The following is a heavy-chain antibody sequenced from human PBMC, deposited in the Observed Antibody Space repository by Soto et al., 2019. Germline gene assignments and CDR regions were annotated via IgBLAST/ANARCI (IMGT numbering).Heavy chain of an antibody. J-gene: IGHJ4*02. CDR3: ARWKAAAGFFDY. V-gene: IGHV4-34*01. D-gene: IGHD6-13*01. Sequence: QVQLQQWGAGLLKPSETLSLTCAVYGGSFSGYYWSWIRQPPGKGLEWIGEINHSGSTNYNPSLKSRVTISVDTSKNQFSLKLSSVTAADTAVYYCARWKAAAGFFDYWGQGTLVTVSS. CDR2: INHSGST. CDR1: GGSFSGYY.